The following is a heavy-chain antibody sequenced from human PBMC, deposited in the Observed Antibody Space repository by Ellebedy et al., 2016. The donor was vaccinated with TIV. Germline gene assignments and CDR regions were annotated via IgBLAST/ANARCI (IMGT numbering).Heavy chain of an antibody. V-gene: IGHV3-30*18. D-gene: IGHD2-21*02. CDR1: GFTFENYD. Sequence: GESLKISCAASGFTFENYDMHWVRQAPGKGLEWVARISYDGSDKYYADSVKGRFTISRVNSKNTVYLQMNSLRTDDTAVYYCAKLQGPAYCGGDCSYWGQGTLVTVSS. CDR3: AKLQGPAYCGGDCSY. J-gene: IGHJ4*02. CDR2: ISYDGSDK.